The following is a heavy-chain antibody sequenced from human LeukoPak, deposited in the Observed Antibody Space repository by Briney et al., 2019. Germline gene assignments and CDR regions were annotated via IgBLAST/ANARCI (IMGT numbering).Heavy chain of an antibody. CDR2: IYSGGST. J-gene: IGHJ4*02. D-gene: IGHD5-18*01. CDR1: GFTVSSNY. Sequence: GGFLRLSCVASGFTVSSNYMSWVRQAPGKGLEWVSVIYSGGSTYYADSVKGRFTISRDNSKNTLYLQMNSLRAEDTAVYYCARVYVDTAMDYFDYWGQGTLVTVSS. V-gene: IGHV3-53*01. CDR3: ARVYVDTAMDYFDY.